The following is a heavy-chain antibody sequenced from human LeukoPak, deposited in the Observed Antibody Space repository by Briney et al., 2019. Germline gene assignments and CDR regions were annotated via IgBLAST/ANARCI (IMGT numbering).Heavy chain of an antibody. D-gene: IGHD4-17*01. J-gene: IGHJ4*02. CDR3: ATKVTGNNPFDY. Sequence: HPGGSLRLSCAASGFTFSSYGMHWVRQAPGKGLEWVAVISYDGSNKYYADSVKGRFIISRDNSKNTLYLQMDNLRVEDTAVYYSATKVTGNNPFDYWGQGTLVTVSS. CDR2: ISYDGSNK. V-gene: IGHV3-30*03. CDR1: GFTFSSYG.